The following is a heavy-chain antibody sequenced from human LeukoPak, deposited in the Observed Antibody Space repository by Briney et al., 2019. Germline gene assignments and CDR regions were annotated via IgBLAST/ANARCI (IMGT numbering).Heavy chain of an antibody. D-gene: IGHD5-12*01. CDR3: ARSLSGYNTDPFFEQ. Sequence: GGSLRLSCAASGFTFSSCGFNWVRQAPGKGLEWVSYISSSFAIRYADSVKGRFTISGDHARDSLYLEMNSLRVEDTAVYYCARSLSGYNTDPFFEQWGQGALVTVS. V-gene: IGHV3-69-1*01. J-gene: IGHJ4*02. CDR2: ISSSFAI. CDR1: GFTFSSCG.